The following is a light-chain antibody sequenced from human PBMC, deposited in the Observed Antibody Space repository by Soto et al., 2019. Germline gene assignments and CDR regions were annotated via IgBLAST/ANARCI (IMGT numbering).Light chain of an antibody. Sequence: QSALTQPRSVSGSPGQSVTISCTGTSSDFGGYNYVSWYQQHPGKAPKLMIYDVNKRPSGVPDRFSGSKSGNTASLTISGLPAEDEADYYCCSYAVTDVLFGGGTKLTVL. V-gene: IGLV2-11*01. CDR3: CSYAVTDVL. CDR2: DVN. CDR1: SSDFGGYNY. J-gene: IGLJ2*01.